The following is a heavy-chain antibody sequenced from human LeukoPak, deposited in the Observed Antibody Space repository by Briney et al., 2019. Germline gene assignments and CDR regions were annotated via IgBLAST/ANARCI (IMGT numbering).Heavy chain of an antibody. CDR2: IYTSGST. CDR1: GGSISSYY. J-gene: IGHJ6*03. Sequence: SETLSLTCTVSGGSISSYYWSWIRQPAGKGLEWIGRIYTSGSTNYNPSLKSRVTMSVDTSKNQFSLKLSSVTAADTAVYYCARDNQYYDFWSGYENLYYYYMDVWGKGTTVTVSS. V-gene: IGHV4-4*07. CDR3: ARDNQYYDFWSGYENLYYYYMDV. D-gene: IGHD3-3*01.